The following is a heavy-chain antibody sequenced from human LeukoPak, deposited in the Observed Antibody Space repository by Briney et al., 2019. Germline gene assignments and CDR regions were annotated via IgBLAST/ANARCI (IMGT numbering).Heavy chain of an antibody. Sequence: PGGSLRLSCAASGFTFDDYAMHWVRQAPGKGLEWVSGISWNSGSIGYADSVKGRFTISRDNAKNSLYLQMNSLRAEDTALYYCAKGRIQLWPYYFDYWGQGTLVTVSP. CDR1: GFTFDDYA. J-gene: IGHJ4*02. V-gene: IGHV3-9*01. CDR3: AKGRIQLWPYYFDY. D-gene: IGHD5-18*01. CDR2: ISWNSGSI.